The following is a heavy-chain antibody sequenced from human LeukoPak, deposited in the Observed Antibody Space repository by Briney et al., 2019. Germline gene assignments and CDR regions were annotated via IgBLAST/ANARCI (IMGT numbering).Heavy chain of an antibody. CDR3: AREILAPGKTHDY. CDR1: GFTFSNYW. CDR2: INDDGSAT. V-gene: IGHV3-74*01. Sequence: GGSLRLSCAASGFTFSNYWMHWVRQVPGKGLVWFSRINDDGSATFYADSVKGRFTISRDNAKNTLFLQINSLRAEDTAVYYCAREILAPGKTHDYWGQGTLVTVSS. J-gene: IGHJ4*02.